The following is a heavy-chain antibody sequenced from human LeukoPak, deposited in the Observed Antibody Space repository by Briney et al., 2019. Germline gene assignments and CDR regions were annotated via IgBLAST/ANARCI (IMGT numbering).Heavy chain of an antibody. V-gene: IGHV4-39*07. CDR2: IYYSGST. D-gene: IGHD3-22*01. Sequence: SETLSLTCTVSGGSISSSSYYWGWIRQPPGKGLEWIGSIYYSGSTYYYPSLKSRVTISVDTSKNQFSLKLSSVTAADTAVYYCASYDSSGYYRYYFDYWGQGTLVTVSS. CDR1: GGSISSSSYY. J-gene: IGHJ4*02. CDR3: ASYDSSGYYRYYFDY.